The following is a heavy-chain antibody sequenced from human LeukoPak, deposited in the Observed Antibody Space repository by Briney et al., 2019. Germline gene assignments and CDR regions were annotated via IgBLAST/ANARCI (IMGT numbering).Heavy chain of an antibody. V-gene: IGHV3-11*01. J-gene: IGHJ4*02. CDR2: ISFSGSTI. CDR3: ARDIVAAGLFFDY. CDR1: GFTFSDYY. Sequence: GGSLKLSCATSGFTFSDYYMSWIRQAPGKGLEGVSYISFSGSTIYYADSVKGRFTISRDDAKNSLYLQMNSLRAEDTAVYYCARDIVAAGLFFDYWGQGTLVTVSS. D-gene: IGHD6-13*01.